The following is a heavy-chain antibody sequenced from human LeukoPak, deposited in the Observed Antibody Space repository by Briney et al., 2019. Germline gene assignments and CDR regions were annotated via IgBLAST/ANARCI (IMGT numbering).Heavy chain of an antibody. CDR1: GGTFSSYA. Sequence: ASVKVSCKASGGTFSSYAISWVRQAPGQGLEWMGGIIPIFGTANYAQKFQGRVTITADKSTSTAYMELSSLRSEDTAVYYCASIIPPRPFIYYYYYMDVWGKGTTVTVSS. CDR3: ASIIPPRPFIYYYYYMDV. V-gene: IGHV1-69*06. CDR2: IIPIFGTA. J-gene: IGHJ6*03.